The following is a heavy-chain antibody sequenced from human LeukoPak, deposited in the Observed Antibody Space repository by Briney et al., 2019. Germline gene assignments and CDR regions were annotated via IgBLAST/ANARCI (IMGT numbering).Heavy chain of an antibody. D-gene: IGHD5-12*01. CDR3: ARDMMDIVATNYYYYYMDV. V-gene: IGHV3-48*03. Sequence: GGSLRLSCAASGFTFSSYEMNWVRQAPGKGLEWVSYISSSGSTIYHADSVKGRFTISRDNAKNSLYLQMNSLRAEDTAVYYCARDMMDIVATNYYYYYMDVWGKGTTVTVSS. J-gene: IGHJ6*03. CDR2: ISSSGSTI. CDR1: GFTFSSYE.